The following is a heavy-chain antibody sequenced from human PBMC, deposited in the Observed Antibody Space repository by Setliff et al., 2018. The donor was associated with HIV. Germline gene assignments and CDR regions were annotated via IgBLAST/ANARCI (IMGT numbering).Heavy chain of an antibody. CDR2: INWNGGST. J-gene: IGHJ4*02. V-gene: IGHV3-20*04. D-gene: IGHD3-10*01. Sequence: PGGSLRLSCAASGLTFDDYGMSWVRQAPGKGLEWVSGINWNGGSTGYADSVKGRFTISRDNAKNSLYLQMNSLRAEDTALYYCARDGLDYYGSGNSPDYWGQGTLVTVSS. CDR3: ARDGLDYYGSGNSPDY. CDR1: GLTFDDYG.